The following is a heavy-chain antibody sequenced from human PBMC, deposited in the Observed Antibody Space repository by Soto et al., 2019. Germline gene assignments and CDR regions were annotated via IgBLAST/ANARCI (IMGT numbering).Heavy chain of an antibody. CDR3: ARWSGWVYASIDY. Sequence: SETLSLTCAVSGYSISSGYYWGWIRQPPGKGLEWIGSIYHSGSTYYNPSLKSRVTISVDTSKNQFSLKLSSVTAADTAVYYCARWSGWVYASIDYWGQGTLVTVSS. V-gene: IGHV4-38-2*01. CDR2: IYHSGST. CDR1: GYSISSGYY. J-gene: IGHJ4*02. D-gene: IGHD2-8*01.